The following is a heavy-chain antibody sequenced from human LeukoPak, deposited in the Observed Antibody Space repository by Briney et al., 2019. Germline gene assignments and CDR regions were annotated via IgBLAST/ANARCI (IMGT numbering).Heavy chain of an antibody. CDR3: ARGPSGSYHS. D-gene: IGHD1-26*01. Sequence: SVKVSCKASGGTFSSYAISWMRQAPGQGLEWMGGIIPIFGTANYAQKFQGRVTITADESTSTAYMELSSLRSEDTAVYYYARGPSGSYHSWGQGTLVTVSS. CDR1: GGTFSSYA. CDR2: IIPIFGTA. J-gene: IGHJ4*02. V-gene: IGHV1-69*13.